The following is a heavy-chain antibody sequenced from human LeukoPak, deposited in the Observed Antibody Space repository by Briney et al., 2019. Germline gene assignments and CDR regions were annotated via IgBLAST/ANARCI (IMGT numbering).Heavy chain of an antibody. Sequence: GGSVKVSCKASGGTFSSYAMSGVGQAPGQELQWLGGIIPLFGTAIYAQELQGRVTMTTDPSTSTAYMELRSMRSDDPAVCYCARIMGVYYYDSSGYGDDAFDIWGQGTMVTVSS. CDR1: GGTFSSYA. J-gene: IGHJ3*02. D-gene: IGHD3-22*01. V-gene: IGHV1-69*05. CDR3: ARIMGVYYYDSSGYGDDAFDI. CDR2: IIPLFGTA.